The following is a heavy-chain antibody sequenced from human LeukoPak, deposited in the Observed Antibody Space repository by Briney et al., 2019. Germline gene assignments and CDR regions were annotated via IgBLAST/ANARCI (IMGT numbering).Heavy chain of an antibody. CDR2: INSDGSST. J-gene: IGHJ6*03. CDR3: VNLGYCSGGSCHGGRTDYYYYYMDV. D-gene: IGHD2-15*01. Sequence: GGSLRPSCAASGFTFSSYWMHWVRQAPGKGLVWVSRINSDGSSTSYADSVKGRFTISRDNAKNTLYLQMNSLRAEDTAVYYCVNLGYCSGGSCHGGRTDYYYYYMDVWGKGTTVTVSS. V-gene: IGHV3-74*01. CDR1: GFTFSSYW.